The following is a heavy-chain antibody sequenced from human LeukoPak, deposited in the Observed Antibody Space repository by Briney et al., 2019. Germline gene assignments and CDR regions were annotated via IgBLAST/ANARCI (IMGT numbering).Heavy chain of an antibody. V-gene: IGHV4-59*01. CDR3: ARVYSGCDSGFGY. J-gene: IGHJ4*02. Sequence: PSETLSLTCTVSGGSISSYYWSWIRQPPGKGLEWIGYIYYSGSTNYNPSLKSRVTISVDTSKNQFSLKLSSVTAADTAVYYCARVYSGCDSGFGYWGQGTLVTVSS. CDR2: IYYSGST. D-gene: IGHD5-12*01. CDR1: GGSISSYY.